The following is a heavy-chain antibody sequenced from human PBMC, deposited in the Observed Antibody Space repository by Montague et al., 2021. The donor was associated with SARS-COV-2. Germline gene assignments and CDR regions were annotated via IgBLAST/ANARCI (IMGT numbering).Heavy chain of an antibody. CDR1: GFAFRNAW. D-gene: IGHD3-22*01. Sequence: SLRLSCAASGFAFRNAWMSWVRQAPGKGLEWLGRIFAETETATIDHAAPVEGRLTISRDDSANTLFLQMNSLKSDDTGVYYCTTAGPYDCGYLWGQGTQVTVSS. V-gene: IGHV3-15*01. CDR2: IFAETETATI. J-gene: IGHJ1*01. CDR3: TTAGPYDCGYL.